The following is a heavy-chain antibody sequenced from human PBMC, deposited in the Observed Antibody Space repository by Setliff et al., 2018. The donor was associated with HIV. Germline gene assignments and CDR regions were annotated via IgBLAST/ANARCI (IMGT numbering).Heavy chain of an antibody. Sequence: SETLSLTCTVSAVSIGGYSWSWIRQSPGKGLEWIGSIYSTDTTNHNPSLESRVTISVDKSKNQFSLKLSSVTAADTAVYYCARSSSSWSGWFDPWGQGTLVTSPQ. V-gene: IGHV4-4*09. CDR3: ARSSSSWSGWFDP. CDR1: AVSIGGYS. D-gene: IGHD6-13*01. CDR2: IYSTDTT. J-gene: IGHJ5*02.